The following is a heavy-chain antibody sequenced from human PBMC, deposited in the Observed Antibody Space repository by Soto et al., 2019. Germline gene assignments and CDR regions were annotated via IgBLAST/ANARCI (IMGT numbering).Heavy chain of an antibody. CDR2: ITVNSGNT. CDR1: GYTFMSYG. V-gene: IGHV1-18*01. CDR3: ARGLGGGWYHFDY. J-gene: IGHJ4*02. Sequence: QVQLVQSGLEVKNPGASVNVSCKASGYTFMSYGIDWVRQAPGQGLEWMGWITVNSGNTNYPQKFQGRVTMTTDTSTRTAYMELRSLTSDDTAVYYCARGLGGGWYHFDYWGQGTLVTVSS. D-gene: IGHD6-19*01.